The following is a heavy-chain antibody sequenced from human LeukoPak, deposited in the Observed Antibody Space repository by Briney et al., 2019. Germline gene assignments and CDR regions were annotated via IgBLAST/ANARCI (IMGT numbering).Heavy chain of an antibody. CDR1: GFSLSTSGMC. J-gene: IGHJ4*02. V-gene: IGHV2-70*11. Sequence: RESGPALVKPTQTLTLTCTFSGFSLSTSGMCVSWIRQPPGKALEWLARIDWDDDKYYSTSLKTRLTTSKDTSKNQVVLTMTNMDTVDTATYYRARIRGSAEFDHWGQGTLVTVSS. D-gene: IGHD1-14*01. CDR2: IDWDDDK. CDR3: ARIRGSAEFDH.